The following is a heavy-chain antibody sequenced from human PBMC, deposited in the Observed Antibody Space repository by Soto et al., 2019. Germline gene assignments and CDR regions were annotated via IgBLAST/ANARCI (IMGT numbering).Heavy chain of an antibody. CDR2: MNPNSGNT. J-gene: IGHJ4*02. CDR3: ARGRGIRVAAAGTLLDY. CDR1: GYTFTSYD. V-gene: IGHV1-8*01. Sequence: QVPLVQSGAEVKKPGASVKVSCKASGYTFTSYDINWVRQATGQGLEWMGWMNPNSGNTGYAQKFQGRVTMTRNTSISTAYMELSSLRSEDTAVYYCARGRGIRVAAAGTLLDYWGQGTLVTVSS. D-gene: IGHD6-13*01.